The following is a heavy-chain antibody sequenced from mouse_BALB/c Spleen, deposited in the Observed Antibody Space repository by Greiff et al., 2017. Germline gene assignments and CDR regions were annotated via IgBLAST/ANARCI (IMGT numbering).Heavy chain of an antibody. Sequence: QVHLKQSGPDLVAPSHCLSISCTDSGFSLTSYCVDWVRQPPGKGLEWLVVIWSGGSTTYYSALKSRLSVSKDNSTCQVFFKMISLQTDDAAMYYCARQGERRVYYAMDYWGQGTSVTVSS. V-gene: IGHV2-6-2*01. CDR1: GFSLTSYC. CDR2: IWSGGST. CDR3: ARQGERRVYYAMDY. J-gene: IGHJ4*01. D-gene: IGHD2-12*01.